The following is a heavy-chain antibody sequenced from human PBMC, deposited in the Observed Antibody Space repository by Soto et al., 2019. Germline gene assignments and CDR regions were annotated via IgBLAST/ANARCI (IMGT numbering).Heavy chain of an antibody. Sequence: ASVKVSCKASGYTFTSYGISWVRQAPGQGLEWTGWISAYNGNTNYAQKLQGRVTMTTDTSTSTAYMELRSLRSDDTAVYYCARVAIFGVVKGTGYFDYWGQGTLVTVSS. CDR3: ARVAIFGVVKGTGYFDY. D-gene: IGHD3-3*01. V-gene: IGHV1-18*01. CDR2: ISAYNGNT. J-gene: IGHJ4*02. CDR1: GYTFTSYG.